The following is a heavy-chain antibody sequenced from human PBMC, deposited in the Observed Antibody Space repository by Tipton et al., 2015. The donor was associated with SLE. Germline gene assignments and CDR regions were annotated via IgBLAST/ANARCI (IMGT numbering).Heavy chain of an antibody. J-gene: IGHJ6*02. CDR2: IYTSGST. Sequence: TLSLTCTVSGGSISSYYWSWIRQPAGKGLEWIGRIYTSGSTNYNPSLKSRVTMSVDTSKYQFSLKLSSVTAADTAVYYCAREWYYYDSSGYPDVWGQGTTVTVSS. CDR1: GGSISSYY. D-gene: IGHD3-22*01. V-gene: IGHV4-4*07. CDR3: AREWYYYDSSGYPDV.